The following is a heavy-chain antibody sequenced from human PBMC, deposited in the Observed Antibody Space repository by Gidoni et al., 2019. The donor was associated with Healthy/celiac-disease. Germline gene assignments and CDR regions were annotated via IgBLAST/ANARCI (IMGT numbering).Heavy chain of an antibody. Sequence: QVQLVESGGGAVQPGRSLRLSWAAAGVTFSRYAMHGVRQAPGKGLEWVAVISYDGSNKYYADSVKGRFTISRDNSKNTLYLQMNSLRAEDTAVYYCARDRGTIFGVVHEVYYYYMDVWGKGTTVTVSS. V-gene: IGHV3-30-3*01. CDR1: GVTFSRYA. D-gene: IGHD3-3*01. J-gene: IGHJ6*03. CDR3: ARDRGTIFGVVHEVYYYYMDV. CDR2: ISYDGSNK.